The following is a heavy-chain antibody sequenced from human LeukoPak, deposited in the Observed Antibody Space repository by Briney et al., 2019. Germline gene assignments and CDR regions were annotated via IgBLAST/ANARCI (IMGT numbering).Heavy chain of an antibody. CDR3: AKGLKPAMASRSNYFDY. V-gene: IGHV3-23*01. CDR1: GFTFSIFW. J-gene: IGHJ4*02. D-gene: IGHD2-8*01. Sequence: GGSLRLSCAASGFTFSIFWMHWVRQAPGKGLVWVSTITGSGGSTHYADSVKGRFTISRDNSKNTLYLQMNSLRADDTAVYYCAKGLKPAMASRSNYFDYWGQGALVTVSS. CDR2: ITGSGGST.